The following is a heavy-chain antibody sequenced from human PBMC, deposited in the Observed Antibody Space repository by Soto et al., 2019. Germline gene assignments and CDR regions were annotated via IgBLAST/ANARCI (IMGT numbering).Heavy chain of an antibody. CDR1: GFSFSDYS. Sequence: QVQLVESGGDLVKPGGSLRLSCVASGFSFSDYSMTWMRQAPGGGLGFVAFISNTAITDYYADSVKGRFTISRDNARNSVYLQMDSLRAEDAAVYYCAXDLHQXLSXXXXYYYLDVWGTGTTVTVSS. D-gene: IGHD3-22*01. J-gene: IGHJ6*04. CDR2: ISNTAITD. V-gene: IGHV3-11*01. CDR3: AXDLHQXLSXXXXYYYLDV.